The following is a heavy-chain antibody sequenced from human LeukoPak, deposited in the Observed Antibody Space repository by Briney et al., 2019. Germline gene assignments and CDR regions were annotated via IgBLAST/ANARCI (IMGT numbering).Heavy chain of an antibody. CDR1: GFTFNLYA. Sequence: GGSLRLSCAASGFTFNLYAMSWVSQAPGEGLEWVSRISGSGTVTYYADSVKGRFTISRDNSKNTLYLQMNSLRAEDTAVYYCARDAGGFRSTYGMDVWGQGTTVTVSS. V-gene: IGHV3-23*01. D-gene: IGHD5-12*01. J-gene: IGHJ6*02. CDR2: ISGSGTVT. CDR3: ARDAGGFRSTYGMDV.